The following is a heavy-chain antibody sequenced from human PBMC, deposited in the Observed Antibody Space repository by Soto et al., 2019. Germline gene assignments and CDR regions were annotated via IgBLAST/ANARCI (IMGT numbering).Heavy chain of an antibody. Sequence: EVQLVESGGGLVQPGGSLRLSCEASGFTFSSYEMNWVRQAPGKGLEWVSSISRSGSPVNYADPVKGRFTIPRDNAKNSMYLQMNSLRAEDTAVYYCVRSWGVYCSTTRCYSPWFDPWGQGTLVTVSS. D-gene: IGHD2-2*02. CDR2: ISRSGSPV. CDR3: VRSWGVYCSTTRCYSPWFDP. CDR1: GFTFSSYE. V-gene: IGHV3-48*03. J-gene: IGHJ5*02.